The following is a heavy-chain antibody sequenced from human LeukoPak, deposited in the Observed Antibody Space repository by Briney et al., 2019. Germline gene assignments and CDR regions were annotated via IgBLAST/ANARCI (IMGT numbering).Heavy chain of an antibody. CDR2: IIPIFGTA. D-gene: IGHD6-6*01. Sequence: SVKVSCKASGGTFSSYAISWVRQAPGQGLEWMGGIIPIFGTANYAQKFQGRVTITADESTSTAYMELSSLRSEDTAVYYCARAARLPYAEENWFDPWGQGTLATVSS. CDR3: ARAARLPYAEENWFDP. J-gene: IGHJ5*02. CDR1: GGTFSSYA. V-gene: IGHV1-69*13.